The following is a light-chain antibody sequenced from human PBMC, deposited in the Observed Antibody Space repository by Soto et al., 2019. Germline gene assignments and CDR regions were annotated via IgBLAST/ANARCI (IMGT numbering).Light chain of an antibody. Sequence: EIVLTQSPATLSLSPGERATLSCRASQSVSSYLAWYQQKPGQAPRLLIYDASNRATGIPARFSGSGSGTDFTLTISSLEPEDCAVYYCQHYNNWPPYTFGQGTKLEIK. J-gene: IGKJ2*01. CDR2: DAS. CDR1: QSVSSY. CDR3: QHYNNWPPYT. V-gene: IGKV3-11*01.